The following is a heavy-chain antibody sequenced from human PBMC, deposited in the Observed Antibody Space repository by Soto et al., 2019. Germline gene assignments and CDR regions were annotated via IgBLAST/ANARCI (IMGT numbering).Heavy chain of an antibody. CDR1: GYPFTDYD. J-gene: IGHJ5*02. CDR3: ARSHYVSQLRVAFDP. Sequence: QVQLVQSGAEAKKPGASVKVSCRASGYPFTDYDINWLRQATGQGLEWMGWMNPNNGDTVYAQKFQGRVTMTRDASIRTLYMELSSLTSDDTAVYYCARSHYVSQLRVAFDPWGQGALVTFSS. D-gene: IGHD3-10*02. V-gene: IGHV1-8*01. CDR2: MNPNNGDT.